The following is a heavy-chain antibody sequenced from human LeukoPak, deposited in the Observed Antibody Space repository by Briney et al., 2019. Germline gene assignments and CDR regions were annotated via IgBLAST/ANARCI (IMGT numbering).Heavy chain of an antibody. CDR1: GYTLTELS. J-gene: IGHJ4*02. V-gene: IGHV1-24*01. CDR2: FDPEDGET. D-gene: IGHD2-21*02. CDR3: ARDVPSCGGDCFGFDY. Sequence: ASVKVSCKVSGYTLTELSMHWVRQAPGKGLEWMGGFDPEDGETIYAQKFQGRVTMTEDTSTDTAYMELSSLRSEDTAVYYCARDVPSCGGDCFGFDYWGQGTLVTVSS.